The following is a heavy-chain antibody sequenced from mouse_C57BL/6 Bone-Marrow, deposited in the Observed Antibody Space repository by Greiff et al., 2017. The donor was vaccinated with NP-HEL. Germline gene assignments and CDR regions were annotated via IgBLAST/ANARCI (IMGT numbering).Heavy chain of an antibody. J-gene: IGHJ1*03. D-gene: IGHD1-1*01. CDR1: GYTFTSYG. Sequence: VQLQESGAELARPGASVKLSCKASGYTFTSYGISWVKQRTGQGLEWIGEIYPRSGNTYYNEKFKGKATLTADKSSSTAYMELRSLTSEDSAVYFCARPSYYYYGCVWYFDVWGTGTTVTASS. V-gene: IGHV1-81*01. CDR2: IYPRSGNT. CDR3: ARPSYYYYGCVWYFDV.